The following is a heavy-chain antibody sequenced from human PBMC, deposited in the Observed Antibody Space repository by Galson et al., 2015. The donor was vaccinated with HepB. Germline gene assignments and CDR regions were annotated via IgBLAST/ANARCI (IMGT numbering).Heavy chain of an antibody. J-gene: IGHJ3*02. CDR2: IRYDGSNK. CDR3: AKLQYYNSGSDVFDI. D-gene: IGHD3-10*01. CDR1: GFTFSSYA. Sequence: SLRLSCAASGFTFSSYAMHWVRQAPGKGLEWVSFIRYDGSNKYYADSVKGRFTISRDNSKNTLYLQMNSLRVEDTAVYYCAKLQYYNSGSDVFDIWGQGTMVTVSS. V-gene: IGHV3-30*02.